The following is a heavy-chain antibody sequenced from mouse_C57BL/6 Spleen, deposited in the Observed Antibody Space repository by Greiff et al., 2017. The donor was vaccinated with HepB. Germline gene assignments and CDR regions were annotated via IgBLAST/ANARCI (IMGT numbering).Heavy chain of an antibody. V-gene: IGHV1-82*01. Sequence: QVQLQQSGPELVKPGASVKISCKASGYAFSSSWMNWVKQRPGKGLEWIGRIYPGDGDTNYNGKFKGKATLTADKSSSTAYMQLSSLTSEDSAVYFCARSFYDGSVFFDYWGQGTTLTVSS. J-gene: IGHJ2*01. CDR3: ARSFYDGSVFFDY. CDR2: IYPGDGDT. CDR1: GYAFSSSW. D-gene: IGHD2-3*01.